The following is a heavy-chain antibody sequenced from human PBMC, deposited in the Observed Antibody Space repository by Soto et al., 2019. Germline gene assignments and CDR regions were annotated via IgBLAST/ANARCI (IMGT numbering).Heavy chain of an antibody. D-gene: IGHD3-10*01. Sequence: QVQLVQSGAEVKKPGASVKVSCKASGYTFTGYYMHWVRQAPGQGLEWMGWINPNSGGTNYAQKFQGWVTMTRDKSISTAYMELSRLRSDDTAVYYCAREVRDYGSGSYSKTFDYWGQGTLVTVSS. CDR2: INPNSGGT. J-gene: IGHJ4*02. V-gene: IGHV1-2*04. CDR3: AREVRDYGSGSYSKTFDY. CDR1: GYTFTGYY.